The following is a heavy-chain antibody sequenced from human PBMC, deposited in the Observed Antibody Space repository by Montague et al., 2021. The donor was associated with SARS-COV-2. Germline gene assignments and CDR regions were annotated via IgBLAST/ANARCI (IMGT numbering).Heavy chain of an antibody. CDR3: VRVLDNGVRDY. D-gene: IGHD3/OR15-3a*01. J-gene: IGHJ4*02. V-gene: IGHV4-38-2*02. CDR1: GYSISSGYY. Sequence: SETLSLTCSVSGYSISSGYYWGWIRQPPGKGLEWVGCISYIGKTYYSPSLKSRHTISLDSSKNQSSLQARAATAADTAVSYCVRVLDNGVRDYWGQGTLVTVSS. CDR2: ISYIGKT.